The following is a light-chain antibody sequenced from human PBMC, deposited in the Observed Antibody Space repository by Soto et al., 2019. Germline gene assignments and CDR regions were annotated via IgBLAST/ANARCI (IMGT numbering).Light chain of an antibody. CDR1: SNDVGAFDY. CDR3: SSYTTNNAHV. V-gene: IGLV2-14*01. Sequence: QSVLTQPASVSASPGQSISISCTGTSNDVGAFDYVSWYQQHPGKAPKLIIFEVFNRPSGVSTRFSGSKSGSTASLTISGLQAEDEAYYFCSSYTTNNAHVFGGGTKVTVL. J-gene: IGLJ2*01. CDR2: EVF.